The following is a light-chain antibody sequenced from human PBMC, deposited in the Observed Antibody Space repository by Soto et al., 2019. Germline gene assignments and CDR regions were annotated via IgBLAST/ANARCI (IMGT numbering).Light chain of an antibody. CDR2: RNN. J-gene: IGLJ2*01. CDR1: SSNVGSNY. V-gene: IGLV1-47*01. Sequence: QSVLTQPPSASGTPGQRVTISCSGSSSNVGSNYVYWYQQPPGTAPKLLIYRNNQRPSGVPDRFSGSKSGTSGSLAISGLRSEDEADYHCAAWDDSLSGVVFGGGTKLTVL. CDR3: AAWDDSLSGVV.